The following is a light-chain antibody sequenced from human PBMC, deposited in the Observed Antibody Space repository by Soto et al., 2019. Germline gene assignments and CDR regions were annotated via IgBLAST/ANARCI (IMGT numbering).Light chain of an antibody. CDR3: QQYGSSRT. CDR1: QSVSSN. CDR2: GAS. V-gene: IGKV3-20*01. J-gene: IGKJ1*01. Sequence: EIVMTQSPATLSVSPGERATLSCRASQSVSSNLAWYQQIPGQAPRLLIYGASSRATGIPDRFSGSGSGTDFTLTISRLEPEDFAVYYCQQYGSSRTFGQGTKVDIK.